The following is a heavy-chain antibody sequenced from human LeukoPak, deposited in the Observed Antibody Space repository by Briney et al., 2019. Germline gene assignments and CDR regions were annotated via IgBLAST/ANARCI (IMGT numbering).Heavy chain of an antibody. D-gene: IGHD2-15*01. Sequence: SVKVSCKASGGTLSSYAISWVRQAPGQGLEWMGRSIPIFGTANYAQKFQDRVTISTDESTSTAYMELSSLRSEDTAMYYCAVVSSYYFDYWGQGTLVTVSS. CDR1: GGTLSSYA. CDR2: SIPIFGTA. V-gene: IGHV1-69*05. J-gene: IGHJ4*02. CDR3: AVVSSYYFDY.